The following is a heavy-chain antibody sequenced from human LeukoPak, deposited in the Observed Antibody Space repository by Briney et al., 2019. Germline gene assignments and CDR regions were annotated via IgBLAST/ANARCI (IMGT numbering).Heavy chain of an antibody. CDR3: ARAPARFGELAP. Sequence: PGGSLRLSCAASGFTFSSHGMNWVRQAPGKGLEWVSYISSSGSTIYYADSVKGRFTISRDNAKNSLYLQMNSLRAEDTAVYYCARAPARFGELAPWGQGTLVTVSS. D-gene: IGHD3-10*02. CDR2: ISSSGSTI. J-gene: IGHJ5*02. V-gene: IGHV3-48*04. CDR1: GFTFSSHG.